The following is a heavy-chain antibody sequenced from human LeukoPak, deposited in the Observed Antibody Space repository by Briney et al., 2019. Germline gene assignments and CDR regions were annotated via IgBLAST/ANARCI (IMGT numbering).Heavy chain of an antibody. CDR1: AASISTYY. Sequence: PSETLSLTCRVSAASISTYYWSWIRQPVGKGLEWIGQIKTSGTTHYHSSLESRATMSLDTSKKQFSLNLISVTAAGAAVYYFAKVAMYYYASDTCFFFDDWGQGTLVTVSS. D-gene: IGHD3-10*01. CDR3: AKVAMYYYASDTCFFFDD. CDR2: IKTSGTT. J-gene: IGHJ4*02. V-gene: IGHV4-4*07.